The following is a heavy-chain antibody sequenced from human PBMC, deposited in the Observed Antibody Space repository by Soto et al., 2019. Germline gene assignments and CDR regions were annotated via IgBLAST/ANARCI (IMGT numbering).Heavy chain of an antibody. Sequence: QVQLVESGGGVVQPGWSLRLSCAASGFTFSTYGMHWVRQAPGKGLEWVALISYDGSKKYYTDSVKGRFTISRDNSRNTLYLQMNSLRAEDTAVFYCARGPPGYSRGWYYDAFDIWGQGTMVTVSS. CDR2: ISYDGSKK. D-gene: IGHD6-19*01. CDR1: GFTFSTYG. J-gene: IGHJ3*02. V-gene: IGHV3-30*03. CDR3: ARGPPGYSRGWYYDAFDI.